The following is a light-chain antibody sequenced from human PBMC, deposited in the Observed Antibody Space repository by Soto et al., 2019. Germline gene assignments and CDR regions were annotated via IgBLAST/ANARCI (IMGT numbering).Light chain of an antibody. CDR3: SSFTSSITPVV. CDR1: SSDVGGYDY. Sequence: QSALTQPASVSGSPGQSITISCTGSSSDVGGYDYVSWYQQHPGKAPKVMIYDVTNRPSGVSNRFSGSKSGNTASLTISGRQAEDEDDYYCSSFTSSITPVVFGGGTKLTVL. J-gene: IGLJ2*01. V-gene: IGLV2-14*01. CDR2: DVT.